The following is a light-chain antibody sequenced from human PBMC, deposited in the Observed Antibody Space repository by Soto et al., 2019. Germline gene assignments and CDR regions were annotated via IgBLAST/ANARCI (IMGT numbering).Light chain of an antibody. CDR3: AAWDGSLNNVL. J-gene: IGLJ3*02. CDR2: GDN. Sequence: QSVLTQPPSASGTPGQRVTISCSGSGSSIGTNTVNWYRQLPGTAPKLLIYGDNQRPSGVPDRFSGSESLTSASLAISGLQSEDEADYYCAAWDGSLNNVLFGGGTKLSVL. V-gene: IGLV1-44*01. CDR1: GSSIGTNT.